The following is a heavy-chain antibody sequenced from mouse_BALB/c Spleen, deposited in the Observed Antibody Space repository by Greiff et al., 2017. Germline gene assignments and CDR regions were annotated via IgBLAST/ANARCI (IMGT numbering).Heavy chain of an antibody. J-gene: IGHJ3*01. V-gene: IGHV1-69*02. CDR3: TRWGTTGFAY. D-gene: IGHD2-12*01. Sequence: VQLQQPGAELVRPGASVKLSCKASGYTFTSYWINWVKQRPGQGLEWIGNIYPSDSYTNYNQKFKDKATLTVDKSSSTAYMQLSSPTSEDSAVYYCTRWGTTGFAYWGQGTLVTVSA. CDR1: GYTFTSYW. CDR2: IYPSDSYT.